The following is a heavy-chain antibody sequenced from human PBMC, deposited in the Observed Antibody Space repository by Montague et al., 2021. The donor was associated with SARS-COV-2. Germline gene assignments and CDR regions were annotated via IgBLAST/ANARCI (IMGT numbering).Heavy chain of an antibody. V-gene: IGHV3-48*03. Sequence: SLRLSCAASGFTFSGYEMNWVRQAPGKGLEWVSYISSSGSTIYYADSVKGRFTISRDNAKNSLYLQMNSLRAEDTAVYYCARADTAMVIYFDYWGQGTLVTVSS. CDR1: GFTFSGYE. D-gene: IGHD5-18*01. J-gene: IGHJ4*02. CDR3: ARADTAMVIYFDY. CDR2: ISSSGSTI.